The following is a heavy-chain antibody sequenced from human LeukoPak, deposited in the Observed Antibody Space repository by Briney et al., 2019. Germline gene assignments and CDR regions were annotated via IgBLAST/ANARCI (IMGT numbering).Heavy chain of an antibody. J-gene: IGHJ5*02. CDR3: ASETVLSSAGVPNWFDP. CDR2: INHSGST. Sequence: SETLSLTCAVYGGSFSGYYWSWIRQPPGKGLEWIGEINHSGSTNYNPSLKSRVTISVDTSKNQFSLKLSSVTAADTVVYYCASETVLSSAGVPNWFDPWGQGTLVTVSS. V-gene: IGHV4-34*01. D-gene: IGHD6-19*01. CDR1: GGSFSGYY.